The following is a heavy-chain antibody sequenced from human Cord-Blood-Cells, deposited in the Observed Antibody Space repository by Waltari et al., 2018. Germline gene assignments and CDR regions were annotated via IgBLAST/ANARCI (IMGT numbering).Heavy chain of an antibody. D-gene: IGHD1-26*01. J-gene: IGHJ4*02. CDR3: ARGSLGIGSYGY. CDR2: MNPNSGNT. V-gene: IGHV1-8*03. CDR1: GYTFTSYD. Sequence: QVQLVQSGAEVKKPGASVKVSCKASGYTFTSYDINWVRQATGQGLEWMGWMNPNSGNTGYAQKIQGRVTITRNTSISTAYMELSSLRSDDTAVYYCARGSLGIGSYGYCGQGTLVTVSS.